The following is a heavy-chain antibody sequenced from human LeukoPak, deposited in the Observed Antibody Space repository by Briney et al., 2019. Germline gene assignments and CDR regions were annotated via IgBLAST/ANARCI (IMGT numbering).Heavy chain of an antibody. V-gene: IGHV4-34*01. Sequence: PSETLSLTCAVYGGSLSGYFWTWIRQPPGKGLEWIGEINHSGSTNYNPSLKSRVTISVDSSNNQFSLKLSSVTAADTAVYYCARSFTSYYDFWSGYEPAVNWFDPWGQGTLVTVSS. CDR3: ARSFTSYYDFWSGYEPAVNWFDP. D-gene: IGHD3-3*01. CDR1: GGSLSGYF. J-gene: IGHJ5*02. CDR2: INHSGST.